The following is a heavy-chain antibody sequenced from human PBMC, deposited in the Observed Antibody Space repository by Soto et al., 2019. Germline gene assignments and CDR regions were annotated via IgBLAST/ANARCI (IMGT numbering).Heavy chain of an antibody. D-gene: IGHD1-26*01. CDR1: GFTFSTYG. Sequence: QVQLVESGGGVVQPGRSLRLSCAASGFTFSTYGMHWVRQAPGKGLEWVAVMSYDGSNKYYADSVKGRFTISRDNSKNTLYLQMNRLRAEDTAVYYCAKDSAVGATEYFQHWGQGTLVTVSS. V-gene: IGHV3-30*18. CDR3: AKDSAVGATEYFQH. J-gene: IGHJ1*01. CDR2: MSYDGSNK.